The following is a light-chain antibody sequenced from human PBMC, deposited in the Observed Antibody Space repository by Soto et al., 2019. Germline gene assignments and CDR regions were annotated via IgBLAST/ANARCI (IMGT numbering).Light chain of an antibody. CDR2: DAS. Sequence: DIQMTQSPSTLSPSVGDRVTITCRASRSISDWLAWYQQKPGKAPKLLIFDASSLKSGVPSRFSGSGSGTEFTLTISGLQPDDVATYYCLQYSSHSWTFGQGXXVEIK. CDR3: LQYSSHSWT. V-gene: IGKV1-5*01. J-gene: IGKJ1*01. CDR1: RSISDW.